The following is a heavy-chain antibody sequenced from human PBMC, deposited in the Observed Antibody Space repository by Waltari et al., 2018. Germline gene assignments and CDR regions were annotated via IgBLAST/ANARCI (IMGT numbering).Heavy chain of an antibody. CDR3: AKPAGYSSSWYEN. D-gene: IGHD6-13*01. J-gene: IGHJ4*02. CDR1: VFTFSSSA. CDR2: ISGSGGRK. V-gene: IGHV3-23*01. Sequence: EVQLLESGGGLVQPCGSLRLSCSSYVFTFSSSAMGWVRQAPGKGLEWVSAISGSGGRKYYADSVKGRFTISRDNSKNTLYMQMNSLRAEDKAVYYCAKPAGYSSSWYENWGQGTLVTVSS.